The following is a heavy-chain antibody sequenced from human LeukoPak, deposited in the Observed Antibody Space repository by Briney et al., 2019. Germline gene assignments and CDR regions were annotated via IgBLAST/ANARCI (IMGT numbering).Heavy chain of an antibody. J-gene: IGHJ3*02. CDR3: PGANWADAFDI. Sequence: KSSETLSLTCAVYGGSFSGYYWSWIRQPPEKGLEWIGEINHSGSTNYNPSLKSRVTISVDTSKNQFSLKLSSVTAADTAVYYCPGANWADAFDIWGQGTMVTVSS. CDR2: INHSGST. V-gene: IGHV4-34*01. CDR1: GGSFSGYY. D-gene: IGHD7-27*01.